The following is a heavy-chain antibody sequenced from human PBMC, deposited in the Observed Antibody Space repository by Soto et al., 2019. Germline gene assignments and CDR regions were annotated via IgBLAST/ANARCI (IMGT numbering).Heavy chain of an antibody. CDR2: IYYSGST. V-gene: IGHV4-59*12. Sequence: PSETLSLTCTVSGGSISSYYWSWIRQPPGKGLEWIGYIYYSGSTNYNPSLKSRVTISVDTSKNQFSLKLSSVTAADTAVYYCGRKPDFSAGSGSPSVNWFDPWGQGTLVTVSS. J-gene: IGHJ5*02. D-gene: IGHD3-10*01. CDR3: GRKPDFSAGSGSPSVNWFDP. CDR1: GGSISSYY.